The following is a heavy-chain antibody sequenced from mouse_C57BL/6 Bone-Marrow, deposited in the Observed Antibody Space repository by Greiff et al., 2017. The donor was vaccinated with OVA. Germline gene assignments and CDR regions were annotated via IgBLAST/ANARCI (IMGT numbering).Heavy chain of an antibody. V-gene: IGHV1-50*01. CDR3: ARVTTVVFDY. CDR2: IDPSASYT. Sequence: QVQLQQSGAELVKPGASVKLSCKASGYTFTSYWMQWVKQRPGQGLEWIGEIDPSASYTNYNQKFKGKATLTVDTSSSTAYMQLSSLTSEDSAVYYCARVTTVVFDYWGQGTTLTVSS. CDR1: GYTFTSYW. D-gene: IGHD1-1*01. J-gene: IGHJ2*01.